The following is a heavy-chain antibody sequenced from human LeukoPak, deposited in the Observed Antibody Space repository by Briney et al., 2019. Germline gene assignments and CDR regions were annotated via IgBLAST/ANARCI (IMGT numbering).Heavy chain of an antibody. Sequence: SETLSLTCAVYGGSFSGYYWSWIRQPPGKGLEWIGEINHSGSTNYNPSLKSRVTISVDTSKNQFSLKLSSVTAADTAVYYCARAGSGRSPDWFDPWGQGTLVTVSP. J-gene: IGHJ5*02. D-gene: IGHD1-26*01. CDR1: GGSFSGYY. CDR3: ARAGSGRSPDWFDP. CDR2: INHSGST. V-gene: IGHV4-34*01.